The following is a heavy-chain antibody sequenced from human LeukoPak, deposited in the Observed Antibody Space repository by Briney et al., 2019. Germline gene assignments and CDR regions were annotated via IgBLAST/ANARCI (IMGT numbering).Heavy chain of an antibody. Sequence: SETLSLTCTVSGGSIISSSYYWGWIRQPPGKGLEWIGSIYYDRSTYYNPSLKSRVTISVDTSKNQFSPKLSSVTAADTAVYYCARANSSGLGYWGQGTLVTVSS. D-gene: IGHD6-19*01. CDR2: IYYDRST. CDR1: GGSIISSSYY. V-gene: IGHV4-39*07. CDR3: ARANSSGLGY. J-gene: IGHJ4*02.